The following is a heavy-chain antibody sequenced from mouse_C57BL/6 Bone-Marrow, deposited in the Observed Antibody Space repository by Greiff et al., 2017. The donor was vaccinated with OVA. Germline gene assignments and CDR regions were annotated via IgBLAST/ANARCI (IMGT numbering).Heavy chain of an antibody. D-gene: IGHD2-4*01. CDR3: AREGSYYDYDRAMDY. CDR2: INPSTGGT. J-gene: IGHJ4*01. CDR1: GYSFTGYY. Sequence: EVQGVESGPELVKPGASVKISCKASGYSFTGYYMNWVKQSPEKSLEWIGEINPSTGGTTYNQKFKAKATLTVDKSSSTAYMQLKSLTSEDSAVYYCAREGSYYDYDRAMDYWGQGTSVTVSS. V-gene: IGHV1-42*01.